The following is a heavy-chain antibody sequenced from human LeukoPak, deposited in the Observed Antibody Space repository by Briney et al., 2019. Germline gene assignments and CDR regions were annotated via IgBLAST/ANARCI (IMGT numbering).Heavy chain of an antibody. CDR3: ARHVSVSAAAGWGIYFDY. CDR1: GGSISSYY. D-gene: IGHD3-16*01. V-gene: IGHV4-59*08. CDR2: ISFVGST. Sequence: PETLSLTCTVSGGSISSYYWSCIRQPPGKGLEWIGYISFVGSTNYNPSLKSRVTLSVDTPKNQYSLKLSSVTAADTAVYYCARHVSVSAAAGWGIYFDYWGQGTLVTVSS. J-gene: IGHJ4*02.